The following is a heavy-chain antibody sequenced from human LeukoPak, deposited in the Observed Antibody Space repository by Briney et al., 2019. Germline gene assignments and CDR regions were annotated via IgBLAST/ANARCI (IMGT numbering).Heavy chain of an antibody. CDR1: GYTFTGYH. CDR3: ARNTNYFGSGNSFDY. D-gene: IGHD3-10*01. CDR2: INPNTGGT. J-gene: IGHJ4*02. Sequence: ASVKVSCKASGYTFTGYHMHWVRQAPGQGLEWMGWINPNTGGTNYAQKFQGRVTMTRDTSIDTAYMELSRLKTDDTAVYYCARNTNYFGSGNSFDYWGQGTLVTVSS. V-gene: IGHV1-2*02.